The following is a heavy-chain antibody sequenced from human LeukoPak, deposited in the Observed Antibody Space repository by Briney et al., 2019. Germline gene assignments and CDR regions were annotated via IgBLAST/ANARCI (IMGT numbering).Heavy chain of an antibody. Sequence: VASVKVSCKASGYTFTSYYMHWVRQAPGQGLEWMGIINPSGGSTSYAQKFQGRVTMTRDMSTSTVYMELSSLRSEDTAVYYCARDSGSYYAADHDAFDIWGQGTMVTVSS. D-gene: IGHD1-26*01. J-gene: IGHJ3*02. CDR3: ARDSGSYYAADHDAFDI. CDR2: INPSGGST. CDR1: GYTFTSYY. V-gene: IGHV1-46*01.